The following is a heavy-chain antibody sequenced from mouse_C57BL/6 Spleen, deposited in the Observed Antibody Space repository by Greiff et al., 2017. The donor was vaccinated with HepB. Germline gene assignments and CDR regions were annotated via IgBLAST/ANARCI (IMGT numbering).Heavy chain of an antibody. D-gene: IGHD1-1*01. CDR3: ASSSYWYFDV. J-gene: IGHJ1*03. CDR1: GFTFSDYG. Sequence: EVNLVESGGGLVKPGGSLKLSCAASGFTFSDYGMHWVRQAPEKGLEWVAYISSGSSTIYYADTVKGRFTISRDNAKNTLFLQMTSLRSEDTAMYYCASSSYWYFDVWGTGTTVTVSS. V-gene: IGHV5-17*01. CDR2: ISSGSSTI.